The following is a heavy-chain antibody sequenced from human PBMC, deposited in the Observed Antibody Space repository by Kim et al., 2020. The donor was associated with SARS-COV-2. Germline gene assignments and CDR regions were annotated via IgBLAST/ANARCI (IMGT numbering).Heavy chain of an antibody. D-gene: IGHD5-12*01. CDR1: GFTSSTYW. V-gene: IGHV3-7*03. Sequence: GGSLRLSCAASGFTSSTYWMTWVRQAPGKGLEWVASINQDGSEKYYVDSVKGRFIVSRDSAKNSLYLQMNSLSAEDTAVFYCARTLRHGYTGYANDYWGQGTLVTVSP. J-gene: IGHJ4*02. CDR2: INQDGSEK. CDR3: ARTLRHGYTGYANDY.